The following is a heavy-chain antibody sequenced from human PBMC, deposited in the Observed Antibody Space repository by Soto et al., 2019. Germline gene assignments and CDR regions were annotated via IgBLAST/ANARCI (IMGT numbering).Heavy chain of an antibody. V-gene: IGHV3-23*01. D-gene: IGHD6-13*01. CDR2: ISGSGGST. Sequence: EVQLLESGGGLVQPGGSLRLSCAASGFTFSSYAMSWVRQAPGKGLEWVSAISGSGGSTYYADSVKGRFTISRDNSKNTLYLQMNSLRAEDTAVYYCAKFSGAAAGTGDYYYYGMDVWGQGTTVTVSS. J-gene: IGHJ6*02. CDR3: AKFSGAAAGTGDYYYYGMDV. CDR1: GFTFSSYA.